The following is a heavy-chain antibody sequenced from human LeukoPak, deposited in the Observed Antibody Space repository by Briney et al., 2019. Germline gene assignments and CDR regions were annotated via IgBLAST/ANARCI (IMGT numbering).Heavy chain of an antibody. J-gene: IGHJ4*02. CDR1: GYTVTGYY. CDR2: INPNSGGT. D-gene: IGHD3-9*01. CDR3: ARYRFTRYFDWTNDY. V-gene: IGHV1-2*02. Sequence: ASVKVSCKASGYTVTGYYMHWVRQAPGQGLEWMGWINPNSGGTNYAQKFQGRVTMTRDTSISTAYMELSRLRSDDTAVYYCARYRFTRYFDWTNDYWGQGTLVTVSS.